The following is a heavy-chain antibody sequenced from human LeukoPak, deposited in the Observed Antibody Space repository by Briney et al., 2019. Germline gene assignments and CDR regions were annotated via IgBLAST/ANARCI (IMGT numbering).Heavy chain of an antibody. CDR3: ARRFADYYYYYYMDV. D-gene: IGHD3-16*01. CDR1: GYTFTNYA. Sequence: ASVKVSCKASGYTFTNYAITWVRQAPGQGLEWMGWISVYNGYTNYAQKLQGRVTMTTDTSTNTAYMELRSLRSDDTAVYFCARRFADYYYYYYMDVWGKGTTVTVSS. J-gene: IGHJ6*03. V-gene: IGHV1-18*01. CDR2: ISVYNGYT.